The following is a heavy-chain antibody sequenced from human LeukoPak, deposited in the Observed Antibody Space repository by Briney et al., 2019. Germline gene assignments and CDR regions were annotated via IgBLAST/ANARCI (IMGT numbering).Heavy chain of an antibody. Sequence: SETLSITCTVFGGSVSSGSYYWSWIRQPPGKGLEWIGYIYYSGTTNYNPSLKSRVIISVDTSKNQFSLKLSSVTAADTAMYYCARRRAAAGTPPIFDYWGQGTLVTVSS. CDR1: GGSVSSGSYY. V-gene: IGHV4-61*01. CDR2: IYYSGTT. D-gene: IGHD6-13*01. CDR3: ARRRAAAGTPPIFDY. J-gene: IGHJ4*02.